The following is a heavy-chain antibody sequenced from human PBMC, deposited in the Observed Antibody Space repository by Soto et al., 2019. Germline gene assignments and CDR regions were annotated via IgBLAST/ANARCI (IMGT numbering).Heavy chain of an antibody. V-gene: IGHV3-23*01. CDR2: ISGSGGST. Sequence: EVQLLESGGGLVQPGGSLRLSCAASGLTFSSYAMSWVRQAPGKGLEWVSAISGSGGSTYYADSVKGRFTISRDNSKNTLYLQMNSLRAEDTAVYYYAKIYQQWLPPNYFDYWGQGTLVTVSS. CDR3: AKIYQQWLPPNYFDY. D-gene: IGHD6-19*01. J-gene: IGHJ4*02. CDR1: GLTFSSYA.